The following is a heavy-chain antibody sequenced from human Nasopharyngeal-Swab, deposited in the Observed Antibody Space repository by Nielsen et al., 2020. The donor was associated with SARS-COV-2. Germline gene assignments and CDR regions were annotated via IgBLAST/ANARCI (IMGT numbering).Heavy chain of an antibody. CDR2: IKQDGSEK. V-gene: IGHV3-7*01. Sequence: GESLKISCAASGFTFSSYWMSWVRQAPGKGLGWVANIKQDGSEKYYVDSVKGRFTISRDNAKNSLYLQMNSLRAEDTAVYYCASTSGYGLNWFDPWGQGTLVTVSS. J-gene: IGHJ5*02. CDR3: ASTSGYGLNWFDP. CDR1: GFTFSSYW. D-gene: IGHD5-12*01.